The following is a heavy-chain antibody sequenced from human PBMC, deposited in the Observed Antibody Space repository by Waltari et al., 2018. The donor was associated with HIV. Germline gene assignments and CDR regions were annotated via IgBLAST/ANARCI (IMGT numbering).Heavy chain of an antibody. CDR3: ARDVGGGAMGHFEY. V-gene: IGHV3-33*01. J-gene: IGHJ4*02. D-gene: IGHD3-16*01. CDR2: IYSNENVK. Sequence: QVQLVESGGGVVQPGRSLRLSCTTAGFTFRYHGIHWVRQAPGKGLEWVALIYSNENVKYYADSVKGRFTLSRDNLKNTVYLQINSLRAEDTAVYYCARDVGGGAMGHFEYLGQGTLVTVSS. CDR1: GFTFRYHG.